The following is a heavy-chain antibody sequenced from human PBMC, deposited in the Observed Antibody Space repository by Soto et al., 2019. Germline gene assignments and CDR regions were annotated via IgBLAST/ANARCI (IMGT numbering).Heavy chain of an antibody. D-gene: IGHD6-19*01. Sequence: LSETLSLPCSFSGGSISGSYWSWIRQSPGKGLEWLGYVYYTGSTNYSPSLRSRVSISVDTSKNEFSLRLSSVTAADTAVYFCARSVAVPGAHIDYWGQGTQVTVSS. J-gene: IGHJ4*02. CDR3: ARSVAVPGAHIDY. CDR2: VYYTGST. V-gene: IGHV4-59*01. CDR1: GGSISGSY.